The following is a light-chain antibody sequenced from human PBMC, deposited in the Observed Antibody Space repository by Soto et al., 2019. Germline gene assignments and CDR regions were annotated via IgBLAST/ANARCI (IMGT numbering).Light chain of an antibody. CDR2: RAS. V-gene: IGKV3-15*01. J-gene: IGKJ5*01. CDR3: QQYNNWPIT. CDR1: QSVNVL. Sequence: EVVLTQSPDTLSVSPGEGATLSCRASQSVNVLLAWYQQKPGQAPRLLIYRASTRATGVPPRFSGSGSETEFTLTISNLQSEDFALYYCQQYNNWPITFGQGTRLEIK.